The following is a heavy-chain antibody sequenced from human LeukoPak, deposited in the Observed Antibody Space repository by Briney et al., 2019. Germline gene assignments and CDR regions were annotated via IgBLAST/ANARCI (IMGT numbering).Heavy chain of an antibody. CDR2: IIPIFGTA. Sequence: GASVKVSCKASGGTFSSYAISWVRQAPGQGLEWMGGIIPIFGTANYAQKFQGRVTITADESTSTAYMELSSLRSEDTAVYYCARVNAGYSYGYYFDYWGQGTLVTVSS. D-gene: IGHD5-18*01. J-gene: IGHJ4*02. V-gene: IGHV1-69*13. CDR1: GGTFSSYA. CDR3: ARVNAGYSYGYYFDY.